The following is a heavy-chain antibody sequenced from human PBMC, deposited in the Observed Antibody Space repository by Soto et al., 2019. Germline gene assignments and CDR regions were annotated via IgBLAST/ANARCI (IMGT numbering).Heavy chain of an antibody. J-gene: IGHJ6*02. D-gene: IGHD3-10*01. CDR2: IYPGDSDT. Sequence: GELLQKSCKGSGYRFTSYWIGCMRQINGKGLECMGIIYPGDSDTRYSPSFQGQVTISADKSISTAYLQWSSLKASDTAMYYCAGGGVRGVITRTRDYYGMDVWGQGTTVTVSS. CDR3: AGGGVRGVITRTRDYYGMDV. CDR1: GYRFTSYW. V-gene: IGHV5-51*01.